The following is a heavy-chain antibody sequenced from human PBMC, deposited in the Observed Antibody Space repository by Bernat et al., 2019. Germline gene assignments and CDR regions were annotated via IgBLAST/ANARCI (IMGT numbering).Heavy chain of an antibody. CDR3: ARSHSSSWYRLDY. J-gene: IGHJ4*02. CDR1: GGSISSSSYY. CDR2: IYYSGST. Sequence: QLQLQESGPGLVKPSETLSLTCTVSGGSISSSSYYWGWIRQPPGKGLEWIGSIYYSGSTYYNPSLKSRVTISVETSKNQFSLKLSVVTAADTAVYSCARSHSSSWYRLDYWGQGTLVTVSS. D-gene: IGHD6-13*01. V-gene: IGHV4-39*01.